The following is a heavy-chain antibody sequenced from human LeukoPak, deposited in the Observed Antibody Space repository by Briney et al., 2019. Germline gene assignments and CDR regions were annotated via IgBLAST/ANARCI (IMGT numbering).Heavy chain of an antibody. CDR3: ARGLVPPLRYSSGWYYLDY. CDR2: ISSSSSYT. D-gene: IGHD6-19*01. Sequence: GGSLRLSCAASGFTFSDYYMSWIRQAPGKGLEWVSYISSSSSYTNYADSVKGRFTISRDNAKNSLYLQTNSLRAEDTAVYYCARGLVPPLRYSSGWYYLDYWGQGTLVTVSS. J-gene: IGHJ4*02. V-gene: IGHV3-11*06. CDR1: GFTFSDYY.